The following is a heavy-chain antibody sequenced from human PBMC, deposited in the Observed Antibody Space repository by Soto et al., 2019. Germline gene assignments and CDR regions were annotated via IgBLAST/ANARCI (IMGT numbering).Heavy chain of an antibody. J-gene: IGHJ4*02. Sequence: GGSLRLSCAASGFTFSSYDMHWVRQATGKGLEWVSAIGTAGDTYYPGSVKGRFTISRENAKNSLYLQMNSLRAEDTAVYYCARSYYDILTGSISPFDYSGQGTLVTVSS. CDR1: GFTFSSYD. V-gene: IGHV3-13*01. CDR2: IGTAGDT. D-gene: IGHD3-9*01. CDR3: ARSYYDILTGSISPFDY.